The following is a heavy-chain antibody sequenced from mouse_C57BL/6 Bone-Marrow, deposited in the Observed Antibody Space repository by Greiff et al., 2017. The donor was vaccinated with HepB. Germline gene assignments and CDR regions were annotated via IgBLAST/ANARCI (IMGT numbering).Heavy chain of an antibody. V-gene: IGHV1-59*01. D-gene: IGHD2-4*01. CDR2: IDPSDSYT. CDR1: GYTFTSYW. CDR3: ARNTDYGWFAH. J-gene: IGHJ3*01. Sequence: QVQLQQSGAELVRPGTSVKLSCKASGYTFTSYWMHWVKQRPGQGLEWIGVIDPSDSYTNYNQKFKGKATLTVDTSSSTAYMQLSSLTSEDSAVYYCARNTDYGWFAHWGQGTLVTVSA.